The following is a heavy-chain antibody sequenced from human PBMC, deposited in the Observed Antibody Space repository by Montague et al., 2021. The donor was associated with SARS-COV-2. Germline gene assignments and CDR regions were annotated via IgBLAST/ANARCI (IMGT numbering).Heavy chain of an antibody. D-gene: IGHD3-9*01. J-gene: IGHJ4*02. CDR1: GGSISRYY. CDR2: IYYSGST. CDR3: ARSRENYNILTGYPYYFDY. V-gene: IGHV4-59*01. Sequence: SETLSLTCTVSGGSISRYYWNWIRQLPGKGLEWIAYIYYSGSTNYNPSLKSRVTISVDTSKNQFSLELSSVTAADTAVYYCARSRENYNILTGYPYYFDYWGQGTLVTVSS.